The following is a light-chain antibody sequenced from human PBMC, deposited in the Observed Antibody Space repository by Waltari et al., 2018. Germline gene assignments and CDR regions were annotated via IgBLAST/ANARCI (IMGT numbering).Light chain of an antibody. CDR2: KAS. Sequence: DIQMTQSPSTLSASVGDRLTITCRASQSISRWLAGYQQKPGKAPKLLIYKASSLESGVPSRFSGSGSGTEFTLTISSLQPDDFATYYCQQYNSYPTFGQGTKVEIK. J-gene: IGKJ1*01. CDR1: QSISRW. CDR3: QQYNSYPT. V-gene: IGKV1-5*03.